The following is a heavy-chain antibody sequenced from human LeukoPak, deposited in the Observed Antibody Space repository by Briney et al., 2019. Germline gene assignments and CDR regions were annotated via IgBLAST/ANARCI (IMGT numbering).Heavy chain of an antibody. J-gene: IGHJ6*03. V-gene: IGHV4-4*02. CDR2: IYHSGST. D-gene: IGHD3-16*01. CDR3: ARVRDPGGYYYYYYMGV. CDR1: GGSISSSNW. Sequence: SETLSLTCAVSGGSISSSNWWSWVRQPPGKGLEWIGEIYHSGSTNYNPSLKSRVTISVDTSKNQFSLKLSSVTAADTAMYYCARVRDPGGYYYYYYMGVWGKGTTVTVSS.